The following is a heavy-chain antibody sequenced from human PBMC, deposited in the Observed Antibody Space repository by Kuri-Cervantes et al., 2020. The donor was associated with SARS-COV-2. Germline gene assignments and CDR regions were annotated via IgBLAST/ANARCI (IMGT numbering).Heavy chain of an antibody. CDR2: IWYDGSNK. J-gene: IGHJ6*02. D-gene: IGHD2-2*01. CDR3: ARVVPAAINGMDV. Sequence: GESLKISCAASGFTFSSYGMHWVRQAPGKGLEWVAVIWYDGSNKYYADSVKGRFTISRDNSKNTLYLQMNSLRAEDTAVYYCARVVPAAINGMDVWGQGTTVTVSS. V-gene: IGHV3-33*08. CDR1: GFTFSSYG.